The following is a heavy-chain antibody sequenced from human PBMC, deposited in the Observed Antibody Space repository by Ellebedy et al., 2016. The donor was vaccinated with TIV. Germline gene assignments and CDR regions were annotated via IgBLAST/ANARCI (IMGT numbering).Heavy chain of an antibody. D-gene: IGHD2-15*01. J-gene: IGHJ3*02. CDR2: ISYSGST. V-gene: IGHV4-59*01. CDR3: ARVVWQLPVSYAFDI. CDR1: GCSISPYY. Sequence: MPSETLSLTCTVSGCSISPYYWSWIRQPPGKGLEWIGYISYSGSTNYNPSLQSRVTISVYASKNQFSLKLTHVTAADTALYYCARVVWQLPVSYAFDIWGQGTVVTVSS.